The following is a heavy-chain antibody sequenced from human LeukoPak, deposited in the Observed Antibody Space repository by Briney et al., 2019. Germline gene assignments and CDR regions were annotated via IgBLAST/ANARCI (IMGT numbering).Heavy chain of an antibody. Sequence: PSQTLSLTCTVSGGSISSGDSYWNWIRQPRGKGLEWIGYIYSSGSTYYNPSLKSRVAISLDTSKNQFSLKLSSVTAADTAVYYCARGSYSSGWYEVHFQHWGQGTLVTVSS. CDR1: GGSISSGDSY. V-gene: IGHV4-30-4*01. CDR2: IYSSGST. CDR3: ARGSYSSGWYEVHFQH. J-gene: IGHJ1*01. D-gene: IGHD6-19*01.